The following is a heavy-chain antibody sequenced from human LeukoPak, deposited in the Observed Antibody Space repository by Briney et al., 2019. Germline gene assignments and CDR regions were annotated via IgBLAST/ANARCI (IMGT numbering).Heavy chain of an antibody. J-gene: IGHJ4*02. CDR3: ARQYWGSGWSRPLEY. V-gene: IGHV4-39*01. CDR1: GGSISSGSYY. Sequence: PSETLSLTCTVSGGSISSGSYYWGWIRQPPGKGLEWIGSIYYSGSTYYNPSLKSRVTISVDTSKNQFSLKLSSVTAADTAVYYCARQYWGSGWSRPLEYWGQGTLVTVSS. D-gene: IGHD6-19*01. CDR2: IYYSGST.